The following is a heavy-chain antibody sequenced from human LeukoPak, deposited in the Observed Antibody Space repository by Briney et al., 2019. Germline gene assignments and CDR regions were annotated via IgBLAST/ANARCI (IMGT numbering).Heavy chain of an antibody. CDR1: GFTFSNYG. D-gene: IGHD5-12*01. CDR3: ARDLRSGYDFVDY. J-gene: IGHJ4*02. CDR2: ISYDGSNK. V-gene: IGHV3-30*03. Sequence: GGSLRLSCAASGFTFSNYGMHWVRQAAGKGLEWVAVISYDGSNKFYADSVKGRFTISRDNSKHTLYLQMNSLRTEDTAVYYCARDLRSGYDFVDYWGQGTLVTVSS.